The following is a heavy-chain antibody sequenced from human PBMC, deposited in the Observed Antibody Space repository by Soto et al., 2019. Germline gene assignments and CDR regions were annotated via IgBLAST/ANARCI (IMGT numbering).Heavy chain of an antibody. CDR3: ASSVFADYWDFDL. CDR2: IYYSGST. Sequence: SETLSLTCTVSGGSISSYYWSWIRQPPGKGLEWIGYIYYSGSTNYNPSLKSRVTISVDTSKNQFSLKLSSVTAADTAVYYCASSVFADYWDFDLWGRGTLVTVSS. J-gene: IGHJ2*01. D-gene: IGHD3-10*02. V-gene: IGHV4-59*01. CDR1: GGSISSYY.